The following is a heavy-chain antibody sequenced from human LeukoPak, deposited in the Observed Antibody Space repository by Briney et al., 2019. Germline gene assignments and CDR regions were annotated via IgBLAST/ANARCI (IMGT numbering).Heavy chain of an antibody. D-gene: IGHD3-16*01. Sequence: GRSLRLSCAASGFTFSRYDMHWVRQAPDKGLEWVAVIGYDGSNKYYAESVKGRFTISRDNSKNTLYLQMNSLRAEDTAVYFCARVQWVGGSYPQFPVDYWGQGTLVTVSS. J-gene: IGHJ4*02. V-gene: IGHV3-30*04. CDR3: ARVQWVGGSYPQFPVDY. CDR2: IGYDGSNK. CDR1: GFTFSRYD.